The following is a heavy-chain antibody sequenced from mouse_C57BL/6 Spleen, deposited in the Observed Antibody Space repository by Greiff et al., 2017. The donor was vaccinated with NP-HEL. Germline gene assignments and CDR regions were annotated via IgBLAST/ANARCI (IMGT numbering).Heavy chain of an antibody. V-gene: IGHV5-4*01. J-gene: IGHJ2*01. CDR2: ISDGGSYT. D-gene: IGHD3-2*01. CDR1: GFTFSSYA. Sequence: EVQVVESGGGLVKPGGSLKLSCAASGFTFSSYAMSWVRQTPEKRLEWVATISDGGSYTYYPDNVKGRFTISRDNAKNNLYLQMSHLKSEDTAMYYCAREVDSSYYFDYWGQGTTLTVSS. CDR3: AREVDSSYYFDY.